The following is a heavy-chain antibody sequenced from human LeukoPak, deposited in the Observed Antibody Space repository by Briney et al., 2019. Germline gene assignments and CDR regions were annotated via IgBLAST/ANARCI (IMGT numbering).Heavy chain of an antibody. D-gene: IGHD3-22*01. Sequence: ASVKVSCKVSGYTLTELSMHWVRQAPGKGLEWMGGFDPEDGETIYAQKFQGRVTMTEDTSTDTAYMELSSLRSDDTAVYYCATWPIDARDRYYYDSSGDRGFYFDYWGQGTLVTVSS. J-gene: IGHJ4*02. V-gene: IGHV1-24*01. CDR2: FDPEDGET. CDR1: GYTLTELS. CDR3: ATWPIDARDRYYYDSSGDRGFYFDY.